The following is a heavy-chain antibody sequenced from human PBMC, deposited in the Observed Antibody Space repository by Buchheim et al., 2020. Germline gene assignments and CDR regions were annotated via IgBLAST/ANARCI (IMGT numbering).Heavy chain of an antibody. CDR3: ATTYYYDSSRFDP. CDR1: GFTFSSYG. V-gene: IGHV3-30*03. Sequence: QVQLVESGGGVVQPGRSLRLSCAASGFTFSSYGMHWVRQAPGKGLEWVAVISYDGSNKYYADSVKGRFTISRDNSKNTLYLQMNSLRAEDTAVHYCATTYYYDSSRFDPWGQGTL. J-gene: IGHJ5*02. CDR2: ISYDGSNK. D-gene: IGHD3-22*01.